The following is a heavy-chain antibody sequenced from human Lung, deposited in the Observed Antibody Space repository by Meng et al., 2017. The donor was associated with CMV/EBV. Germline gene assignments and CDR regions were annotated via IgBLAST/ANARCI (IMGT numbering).Heavy chain of an antibody. Sequence: GSLRPSCAVYGGSPSGYYWSWIRQPPGKGLEWIGEITHSGSTKYNPSLKSRVTISVDTSNNQFSLNVKSVTAADMGVYYCARGGREETYGPNFDSWDQGTLVTVSS. V-gene: IGHV4-34*01. CDR3: ARGGREETYGPNFDS. CDR2: ITHSGST. D-gene: IGHD3-10*01. J-gene: IGHJ4*02. CDR1: GGSPSGYY.